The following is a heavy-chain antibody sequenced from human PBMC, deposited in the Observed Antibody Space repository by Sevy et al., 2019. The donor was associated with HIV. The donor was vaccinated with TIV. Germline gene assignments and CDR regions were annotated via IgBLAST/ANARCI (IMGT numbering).Heavy chain of an antibody. V-gene: IGHV3-23*01. CDR3: AKDPRDTAMVPTDY. Sequence: GGSLRLSCAASGFTFSSYAMSWVRQAPGKGLEWVSAISGSGGSTYYADSVKGRFTISRGNSKNTLYLQMNSLRAEDTAVYYCAKDPRDTAMVPTDYWGQGTLVTVSS. CDR2: ISGSGGST. CDR1: GFTFSSYA. J-gene: IGHJ4*02. D-gene: IGHD5-18*01.